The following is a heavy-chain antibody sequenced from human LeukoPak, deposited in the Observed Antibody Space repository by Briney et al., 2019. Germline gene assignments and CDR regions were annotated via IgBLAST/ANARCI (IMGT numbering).Heavy chain of an antibody. D-gene: IGHD6-13*01. CDR1: GFTFSSYW. CDR3: ARDGTAPGLYFDL. Sequence: PGGSLRLSCAVSGFTFSSYWMNWVRQAPGKGLECVASIRQDGNEKSYVDSVKGRFTISRDNTKDSLYLQIDSLRAEDTAMYFCARDGTAPGLYFDLWGQGTLVTVSS. J-gene: IGHJ4*01. CDR2: IRQDGNEK. V-gene: IGHV3-7*01.